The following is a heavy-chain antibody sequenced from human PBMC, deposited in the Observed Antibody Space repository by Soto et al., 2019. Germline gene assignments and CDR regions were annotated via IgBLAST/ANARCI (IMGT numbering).Heavy chain of an antibody. V-gene: IGHV3-30*18. D-gene: IGHD3-22*01. CDR3: AKDGRPVRGYYDSSGYLAGEDY. CDR1: GFTFSSYG. Sequence: QVQLVESGGGVVQPGRSLRLSCAASGFTFSSYGMHWVRQAPGKGLEWVAVISYDGSNKYYADSVKGRFTISRDNSKNTLYLQMNSLRAEDTAVYYCAKDGRPVRGYYDSSGYLAGEDYWGQGTLVTVSS. CDR2: ISYDGSNK. J-gene: IGHJ4*02.